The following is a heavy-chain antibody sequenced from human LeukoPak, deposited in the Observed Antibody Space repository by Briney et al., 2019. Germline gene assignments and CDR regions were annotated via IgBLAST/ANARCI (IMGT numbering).Heavy chain of an antibody. Sequence: PGGSLRLSCAASGFSVSNNYMSWVRQAPGKGLEWVSVLFSGGNTYYADSVKGRFTISRDNSKNTLYLQMNSLRAEDTAVYYCARDQHWIAAEAGIWGQGTMVTVSS. CDR3: ARDQHWIAAEAGI. D-gene: IGHD6-13*01. J-gene: IGHJ3*02. CDR1: GFSVSNNY. V-gene: IGHV3-53*01. CDR2: LFSGGNT.